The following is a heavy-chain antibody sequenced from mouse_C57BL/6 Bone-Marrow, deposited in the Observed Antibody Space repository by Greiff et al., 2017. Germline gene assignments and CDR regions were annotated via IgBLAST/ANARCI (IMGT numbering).Heavy chain of an antibody. V-gene: IGHV1-15*01. J-gene: IGHJ3*01. Sequence: QVQLKESGAELVRPGASVTLSCKASGYTFTDYEMHWVKQTPVHGLEWIGAIDPETGGTAYNQKFKGKAILTADKSSSTAYMELRSLTSEDSAVYYCTGNAWFAYWGQGTLVTVSA. D-gene: IGHD2-1*01. CDR2: IDPETGGT. CDR3: TGNAWFAY. CDR1: GYTFTDYE.